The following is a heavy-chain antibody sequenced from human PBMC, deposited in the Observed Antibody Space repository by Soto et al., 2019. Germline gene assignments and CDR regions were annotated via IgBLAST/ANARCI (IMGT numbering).Heavy chain of an antibody. V-gene: IGHV3-73*01. J-gene: IGHJ3*02. D-gene: IGHD4-17*01. CDR3: TRPSFYGDYDEDAFDI. CDR2: IRSKANSYAT. Sequence: GGSLRLSCAASGFTFSGSAMHWVRQASGKGLEWVGRIRSKANSYATEYAASVKGRFTISRDDSKNTAYLQMNSLKTEDTAVYYCTRPSFYGDYDEDAFDIWGQGTMVTVSS. CDR1: GFTFSGSA.